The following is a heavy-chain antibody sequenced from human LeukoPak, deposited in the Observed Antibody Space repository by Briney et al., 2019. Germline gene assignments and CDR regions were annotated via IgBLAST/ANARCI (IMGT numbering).Heavy chain of an antibody. CDR1: GFTFTNYW. J-gene: IGHJ4*02. CDR2: IKQDGSEK. Sequence: GGSLRLSCAASGFTFTNYWMSWVRQTPGKGLEWVGNIKQDGSEKDYVDSVKGRFTISRDNAKNSLFLQMNGLRAEDTAVYYCARDNYGSGSHGDWGQGTLVTVSS. D-gene: IGHD3-10*01. CDR3: ARDNYGSGSHGD. V-gene: IGHV3-7*04.